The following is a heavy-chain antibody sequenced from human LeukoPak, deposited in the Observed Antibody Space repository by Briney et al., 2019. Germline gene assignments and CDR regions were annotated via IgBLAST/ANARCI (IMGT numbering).Heavy chain of an antibody. CDR1: GFTFSSYW. J-gene: IGHJ4*02. D-gene: IGHD5-12*01. Sequence: PGGSLRLSCAASGFTFSSYWMSWVRQPPGKGLEWIGEIYHSGSTNYNPSLKSRVTISVDKSKNQFSLKLSSVTAADTAVYYCARDRGYSGYHPFDYWGQGTLVTVSS. CDR2: IYHSGST. V-gene: IGHV4-4*02. CDR3: ARDRGYSGYHPFDY.